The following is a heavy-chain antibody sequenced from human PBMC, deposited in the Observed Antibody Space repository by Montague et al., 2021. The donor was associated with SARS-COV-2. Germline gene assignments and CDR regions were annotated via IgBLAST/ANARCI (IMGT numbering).Heavy chain of an antibody. V-gene: IGHV4-39*02. CDR1: GDAISSSSYY. CDR3: VRDGYTHVDY. Sequence: SETLSPTCTVSGDAISSSSYYWGWIRQPPGKGLEWIGNKHYSGITYNNPSLKTRVTMSVDTSKNQFSLKLSSLTAADTAVYYCVRDGYTHVDYWGQGTLVTVSS. CDR2: KHYSGIT. D-gene: IGHD5-24*01. J-gene: IGHJ4*02.